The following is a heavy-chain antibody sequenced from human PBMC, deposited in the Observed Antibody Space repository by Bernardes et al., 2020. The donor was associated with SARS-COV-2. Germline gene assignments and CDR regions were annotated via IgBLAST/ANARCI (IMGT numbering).Heavy chain of an antibody. Sequence: GGSLRLSCAASGFPFRSFATHWVRQAPGKGLEWLAIIPTDEYNENIADSVSGRFTVSRDNSKNIVYLQMDSLRPDDSAVYYCARGCRDGGACYFFDYWSQGTLVAVSS. CDR2: IPTDEYNE. V-gene: IGHV3-30*03. CDR1: GFPFRSFA. D-gene: IGHD2-21*02. J-gene: IGHJ4*02. CDR3: ARGCRDGGACYFFDY.